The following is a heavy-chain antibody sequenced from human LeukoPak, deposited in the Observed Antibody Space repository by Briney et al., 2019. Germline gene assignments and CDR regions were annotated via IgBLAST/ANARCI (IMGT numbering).Heavy chain of an antibody. CDR2: IYYTGST. J-gene: IGHJ6*03. V-gene: IGHV4-59*08. Sequence: SETLSLTCAVSGDSINSDYWSWIRQPPGKGLEWIGYIYYTGSTNYNPSLKSRVTISVDTSKNQFSLKLSSVTAADTAVYYCARHKDYYYSYMDVWGKGTTVTISS. CDR3: ARHKDYYYSYMDV. CDR1: GDSINSDY.